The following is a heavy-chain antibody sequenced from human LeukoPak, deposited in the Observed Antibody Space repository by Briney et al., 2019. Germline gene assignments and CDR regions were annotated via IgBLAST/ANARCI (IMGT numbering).Heavy chain of an antibody. J-gene: IGHJ3*02. Sequence: ASVKVSCKASGGTFSSYAISWVRQAPGQGLEWMGGIIPIFGTANYAQKFQGRVTITADESTNTAYMELSSLRSEDTAVYYCARDGARGATIFLGAFDIWGQGTMVTVSS. D-gene: IGHD5-12*01. CDR2: IIPIFGTA. CDR3: ARDGARGATIFLGAFDI. CDR1: GGTFSSYA. V-gene: IGHV1-69*13.